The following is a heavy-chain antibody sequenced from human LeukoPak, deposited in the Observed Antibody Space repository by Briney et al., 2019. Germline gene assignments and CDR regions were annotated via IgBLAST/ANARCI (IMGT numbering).Heavy chain of an antibody. V-gene: IGHV3-23*01. Sequence: AGGSLRLSCAASGFTFSSYAMSWVRQAPGKGLEWVSAISGSDGSTYYADSVKGRFTISRDNPKNTLYLQMNSLRAEDTAVYYCAKAGGWFGELLQTSADNWFDPWGQGTLVTVSS. D-gene: IGHD3-10*01. J-gene: IGHJ5*02. CDR1: GFTFSSYA. CDR2: ISGSDGST. CDR3: AKAGGWFGELLQTSADNWFDP.